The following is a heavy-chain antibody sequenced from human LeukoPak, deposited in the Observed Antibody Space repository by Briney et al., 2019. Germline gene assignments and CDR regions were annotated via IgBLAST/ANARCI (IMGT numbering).Heavy chain of an antibody. D-gene: IGHD3-10*01. Sequence: PGGSLRLSCAASGFTFSSYAMSWVRQAPGKGLEWVSAISGSGGSTYYADSVKGRFTISRDNSKNTLYLQMNSLRAEDTAVYYCAKDSSLWFGELPFDYWGQGTLVTVSS. V-gene: IGHV3-23*01. CDR1: GFTFSSYA. CDR3: AKDSSLWFGELPFDY. J-gene: IGHJ4*02. CDR2: ISGSGGST.